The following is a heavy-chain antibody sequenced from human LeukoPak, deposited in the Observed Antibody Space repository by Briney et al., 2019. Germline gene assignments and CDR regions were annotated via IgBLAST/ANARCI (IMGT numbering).Heavy chain of an antibody. CDR1: GFTFSNYW. J-gene: IGHJ4*02. CDR2: LKSDGSEK. Sequence: PGGSLRLSCAASGFTFSNYWMYWVRQTPGKGLEWVANLKSDGSEKYYVDSVKGRFTISRDNAKNSLDLQMNSLRVEDTAVYYCARGIRARDNPVAGLWGQGSLVTVSS. CDR3: ARGIRARDNPVAGL. D-gene: IGHD6-19*01. V-gene: IGHV3-7*04.